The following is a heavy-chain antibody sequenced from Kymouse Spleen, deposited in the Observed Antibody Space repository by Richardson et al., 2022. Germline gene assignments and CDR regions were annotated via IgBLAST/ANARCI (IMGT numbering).Heavy chain of an antibody. CDR3: ARGCITGTPGAFDI. CDR1: GGSFSGYY. D-gene: IGHD1-7*01. V-gene: IGHV4-34*01. J-gene: IGHJ3*02. Sequence: QVQLQQWGAGLLKPSETLSLTCAVYGGSFSGYYWSWIRQPPGKGLEWIGEINHSGSTNYNPSLKSRVTISVDTSKNQFSLKLSSVTAADTAVYYCARGCITGTPGAFDIWGQGTMVTVSS. CDR2: INHSGST.